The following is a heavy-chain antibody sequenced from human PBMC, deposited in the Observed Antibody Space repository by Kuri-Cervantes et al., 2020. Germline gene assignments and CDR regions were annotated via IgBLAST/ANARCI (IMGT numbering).Heavy chain of an antibody. CDR2: IIPIFGTA. CDR1: GGTFSSYA. J-gene: IGHJ4*02. CDR3: AILSGWYKEVWDY. Sequence: SVKVSCKASGGTFSSYAISWVRQAPGQGLEWMGGIIPIFGTANYAQKFQGRVTITTDESTSTAYMELSSLRSEDTAVYYCAILSGWYKEVWDYWGQGTLVTVSS. V-gene: IGHV1-69*05. D-gene: IGHD6-19*01.